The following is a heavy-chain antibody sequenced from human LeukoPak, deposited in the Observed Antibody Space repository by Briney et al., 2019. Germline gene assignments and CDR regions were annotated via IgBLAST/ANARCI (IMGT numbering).Heavy chain of an antibody. V-gene: IGHV3-9*01. CDR3: AKVRDSGYSSGAFDY. J-gene: IGHJ4*02. Sequence: GRSLRLSCAASGFTFDDYAMHCVRQAPGKGLEGVSGISWNCDSIGYADSVKGRFTISRDNAKNSLYLQMNSLRAEDTALYYCAKVRDSGYSSGAFDYWGQGTLVSVSS. CDR2: ISWNCDSI. CDR1: GFTFDDYA. D-gene: IGHD6-19*01.